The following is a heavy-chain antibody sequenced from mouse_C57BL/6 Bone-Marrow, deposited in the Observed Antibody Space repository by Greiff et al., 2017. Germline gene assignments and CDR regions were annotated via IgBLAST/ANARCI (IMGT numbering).Heavy chain of an antibody. J-gene: IGHJ1*03. V-gene: IGHV3-6*01. D-gene: IGHD2-2*01. CDR2: ISYDGSN. Sequence: EVKLQESGPGLVKPSQSLSLTCSVTGYSITSGYYWNWIRQFPGNKLEWMGYISYDGSNNYNPSLKNRISITRDTSKNQFFLKLNSVTTEDTATYYCARGGVYYGYDGEDWYFDVWGTGTTVTVSS. CDR3: ARGGVYYGYDGEDWYFDV. CDR1: GYSITSGYY.